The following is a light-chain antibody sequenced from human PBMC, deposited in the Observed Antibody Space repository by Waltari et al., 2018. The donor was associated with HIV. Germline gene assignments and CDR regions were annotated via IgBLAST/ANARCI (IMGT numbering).Light chain of an antibody. V-gene: IGKV1-39*01. CDR2: AAS. J-gene: IGKJ1*01. CDR3: QQSYTTPRT. CDR1: QSISSY. Sequence: DIQMTQSPSSLSASVGHRVTITCRASQSISSYLNWYQQKPGKAPKVLIYAASSLQSGVPSRFSGSGSGTDFTLTITSLQPEDFATYYCQQSYTTPRTFGQGTKVEIK.